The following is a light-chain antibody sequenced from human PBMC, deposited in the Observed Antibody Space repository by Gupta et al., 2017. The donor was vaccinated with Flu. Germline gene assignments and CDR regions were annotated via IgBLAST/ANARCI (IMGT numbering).Light chain of an antibody. Sequence: VLPPSPATLPVSPGERVTLSCRASQSVSNNLAWYQQKPGQAPRLLIYAASTRATGIPATFSGSGSGTEFTLTISNLQSEDSATYYCQQYSIWPPTWTFGQGTKVEV. V-gene: IGKV3D-15*01. CDR1: QSVSNN. CDR3: QQYSIWPPTWT. CDR2: AAS. J-gene: IGKJ1*01.